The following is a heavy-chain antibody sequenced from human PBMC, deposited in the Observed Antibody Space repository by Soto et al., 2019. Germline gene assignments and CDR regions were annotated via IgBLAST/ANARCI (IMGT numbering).Heavy chain of an antibody. CDR1: GFTFSSYA. Sequence: PGGSLRLSCAASGFTFSSYAMSWVRQAPGKGLAWVSAISGSGGSTYYADSVKGRFTISRDNSKNTLYLQMNSLRAEDTAVYYCAKESNRMGRGVIIRFSGYFDYWGQGTLVTVSS. J-gene: IGHJ4*02. V-gene: IGHV3-23*01. CDR2: ISGSGGST. CDR3: AKESNRMGRGVIIRFSGYFDY. D-gene: IGHD3-10*01.